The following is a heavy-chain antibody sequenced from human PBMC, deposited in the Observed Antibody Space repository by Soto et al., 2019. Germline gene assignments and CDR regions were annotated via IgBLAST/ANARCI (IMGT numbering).Heavy chain of an antibody. V-gene: IGHV1-18*01. CDR1: GYIFTSYG. J-gene: IGHJ5*02. Sequence: QVQLVQSGPAVKKPGASVTVSCKASGYIFTSYGLSWVRPAPGQVLNWMGLISAYSGDREYAAKFQDRVPMTTDTAKKTAYKELRSLRSDDTAMFYCARVCVPGTSPLPQGFDQWCQGTLVTVSS. CDR2: ISAYSGDR. CDR3: ARVCVPGTSPLPQGFDQ. D-gene: IGHD2-2*01.